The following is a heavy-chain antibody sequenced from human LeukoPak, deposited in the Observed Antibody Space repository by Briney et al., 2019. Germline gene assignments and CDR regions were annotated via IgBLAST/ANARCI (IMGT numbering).Heavy chain of an antibody. Sequence: PGGSLRLSCAVSGITLSNYGMSWVRQAPGKGLEWVAGISDSGGRTNYADSVKGRFTFSRDNPKNTLYLQMNSLRAEDTAVYFCAKRGVVIRVILVGFHKEAYYFDSWGQGALVTVSS. CDR2: ISDSGGRT. CDR3: AKRGVVIRVILVGFHKEAYYFDS. J-gene: IGHJ4*02. CDR1: GITLSNYG. D-gene: IGHD3-22*01. V-gene: IGHV3-23*01.